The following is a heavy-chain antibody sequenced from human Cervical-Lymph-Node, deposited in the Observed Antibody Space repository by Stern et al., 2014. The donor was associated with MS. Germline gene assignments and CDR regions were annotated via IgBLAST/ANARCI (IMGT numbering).Heavy chain of an antibody. Sequence: EVQLVESGGGLVQPGGSLRLSCAASGFTFSTSWMSWVRQASGKGLEWVARLKQDGREQYYVDSVKGRFTISRDNAKNSLYLQMNSLRAEDTAVYYCARPGSSSWRDSFDLWGQGTKVTVSS. CDR2: LKQDGREQ. CDR1: GFTFSTSW. V-gene: IGHV3-7*01. J-gene: IGHJ3*01. D-gene: IGHD2-2*01. CDR3: ARPGSSSWRDSFDL.